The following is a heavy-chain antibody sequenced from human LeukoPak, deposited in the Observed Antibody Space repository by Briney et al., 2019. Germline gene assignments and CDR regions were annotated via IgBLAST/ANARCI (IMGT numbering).Heavy chain of an antibody. CDR2: IKQDGTEK. CDR1: GFNFSSYW. D-gene: IGHD4-17*01. Sequence: GGSLRLSCAAAGFNFSSYWTTWVRQAPGKGQWWVANIKQDGTEKYYVDSVKGRFTISRDNAKNSLYLQMNSLRAVDTAVYFCARPTTVTMVDAFNIWGLGTMVTVSS. V-gene: IGHV3-7*04. CDR3: ARPTTVTMVDAFNI. J-gene: IGHJ3*02.